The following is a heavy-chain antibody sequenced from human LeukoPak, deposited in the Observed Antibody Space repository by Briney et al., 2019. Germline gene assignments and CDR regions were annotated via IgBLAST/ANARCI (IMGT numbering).Heavy chain of an antibody. D-gene: IGHD3-3*01. CDR3: ARPLLEWLPLHY. CDR2: IIPIFGTA. V-gene: IGHV1-69*13. CDR1: GGTFSSYA. J-gene: IGHJ4*02. Sequence: GASVRVSCKASGGTFSSYAISWVRQAPGQGLEWMGGIIPIFGTANYAQKFQGRVTITADESTSTAYMELSSLRSEDTAVYYCARPLLEWLPLHYWGQGTLVTVSS.